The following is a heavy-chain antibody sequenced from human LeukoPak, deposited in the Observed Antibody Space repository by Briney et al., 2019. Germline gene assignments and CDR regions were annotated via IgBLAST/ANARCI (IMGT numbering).Heavy chain of an antibody. Sequence: GASVKVSCKASGYTFTSYGISWVRQAPGQGLEWMGWMNPNSGNTGYAQKFQGRVTMTRNTSISTAYMELSSLRSEDTAVYYCARGSGAWELLPYFDYWGQGTLVTVSS. D-gene: IGHD1-26*01. CDR2: MNPNSGNT. J-gene: IGHJ4*02. CDR1: GYTFTSYG. CDR3: ARGSGAWELLPYFDY. V-gene: IGHV1-8*02.